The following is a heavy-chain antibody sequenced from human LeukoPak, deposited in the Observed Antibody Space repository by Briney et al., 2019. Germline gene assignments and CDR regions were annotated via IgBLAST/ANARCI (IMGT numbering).Heavy chain of an antibody. D-gene: IGHD4-17*01. CDR1: GFTFSSYG. J-gene: IGHJ2*01. Sequence: PGGSLRLSCAASGFTFSSYGMHRVRQAPGHRLEWVAVIWYDGSNKYYADSVKGRFTISRDNSKNTLYLQMNSLRAEDTTVYYCAKDHYGDYGYFDLWGRGTLVTVSS. CDR2: IWYDGSNK. CDR3: AKDHYGDYGYFDL. V-gene: IGHV3-33*06.